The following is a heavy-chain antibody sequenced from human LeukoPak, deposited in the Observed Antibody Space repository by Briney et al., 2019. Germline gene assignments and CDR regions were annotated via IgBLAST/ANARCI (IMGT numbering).Heavy chain of an antibody. CDR3: ARHLGSSSGWAKAHDAFGI. CDR2: IYPGDSDI. V-gene: IGHV5-51*01. Sequence: KIGASLKISFKGSGXSFTSYWIGWVRQLPGKGLERMGIIYPGDSDIRYSPSFQDQVTISADKSINTTYLQWSSLKASYTAIYYCARHLGSSSGWAKAHDAFGIWGQETKVTVSS. D-gene: IGHD6-19*01. CDR1: GXSFTSYW. J-gene: IGHJ3*02.